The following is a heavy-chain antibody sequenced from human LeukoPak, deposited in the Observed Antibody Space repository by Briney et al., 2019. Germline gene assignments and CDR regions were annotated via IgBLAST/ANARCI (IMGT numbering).Heavy chain of an antibody. CDR1: GGSISSGGYY. CDR2: IYYSGST. CDR3: ARDSPVGYSGLDY. D-gene: IGHD5-24*01. V-gene: IGHV4-31*03. J-gene: IGHJ4*02. Sequence: SQTLSLTCTVSGGSISSGGYYWSWIRQHPGKGLGWIGYIYYSGSTYYNPSLKSRVTISVDTSKNQFSLKLSSVTAADTAVYYCARDSPVGYSGLDYWGQGTLVTVSS.